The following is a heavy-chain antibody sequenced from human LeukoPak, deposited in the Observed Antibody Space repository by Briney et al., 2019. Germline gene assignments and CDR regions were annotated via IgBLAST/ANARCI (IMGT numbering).Heavy chain of an antibody. CDR2: IYYSGST. V-gene: IGHV4-39*01. Sequence: SETLSLTCTVSGCSISSSSYYWGWIRQPPGKGLEWIGSIYYSGSTYYNPSLKSRVTISVDTSKNQFSLKLSSVTAADTAVYYCARPVSAYCGGDCSDYWGQGTLVTVSS. D-gene: IGHD2-21*01. CDR1: GCSISSSSYY. CDR3: ARPVSAYCGGDCSDY. J-gene: IGHJ4*02.